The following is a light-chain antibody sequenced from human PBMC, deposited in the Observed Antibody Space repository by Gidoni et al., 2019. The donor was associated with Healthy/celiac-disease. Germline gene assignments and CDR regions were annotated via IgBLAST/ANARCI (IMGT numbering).Light chain of an antibody. CDR2: AAS. Sequence: DIQMTHSPSSLSASVGDRVTITCRASQSISSYLNWYQQKPGKAPKLLIYAASSLQSGVPSRFSGSGSGTDFTLTISSLQPEDFATYYCQQSYSTFFTFGPGTKVDIK. V-gene: IGKV1-39*01. CDR1: QSISSY. CDR3: QQSYSTFFT. J-gene: IGKJ3*01.